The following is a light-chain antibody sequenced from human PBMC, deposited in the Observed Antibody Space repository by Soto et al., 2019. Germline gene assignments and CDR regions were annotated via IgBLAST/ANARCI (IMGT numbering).Light chain of an antibody. CDR1: QSVSSN. CDR2: GAS. Sequence: EVVLTQSPATLSLSPGERAALSCRASQSVSSNLAWYQQKPGQAPRLLIYGASTRVTGIPARFSGSGSGTEFTLTIGSLQSEDFAVYSCQQYNTWPRSFGGGTKVDIK. CDR3: QQYNTWPRS. J-gene: IGKJ4*01. V-gene: IGKV3-15*01.